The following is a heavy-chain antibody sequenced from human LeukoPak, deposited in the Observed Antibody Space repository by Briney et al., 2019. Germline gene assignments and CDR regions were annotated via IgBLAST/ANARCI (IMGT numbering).Heavy chain of an antibody. Sequence: SETLSLTCTVSGGSISTASYYWTWIRQPAGKGLEWIGRIYTSGNTNYNPSLKSRVTISIDTSKNQFSLNLSSVTAADTAVYFCARGPYSYDSSGAFDIWGQGTMVTVSS. CDR1: GGSISTASYY. V-gene: IGHV4-61*02. CDR2: IYTSGNT. D-gene: IGHD3-22*01. J-gene: IGHJ3*02. CDR3: ARGPYSYDSSGAFDI.